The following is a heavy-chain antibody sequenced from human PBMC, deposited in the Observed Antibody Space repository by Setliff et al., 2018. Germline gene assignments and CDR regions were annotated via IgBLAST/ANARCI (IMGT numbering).Heavy chain of an antibody. CDR2: ISGSGGAK. D-gene: IGHD2-2*01. V-gene: IGHV3-23*01. CDR1: GFTFSTYA. Sequence: GGSLRLSCAASGFTFSTYAINWVRQAPGKGLEWVSAISGSGGAKYYTDSVKGRFTISRDNSKNTLYLQMDSLRVEDTAVYYCVRGEMFSTSPRADWGQGTQVTVSS. CDR3: VRGEMFSTSPRAD. J-gene: IGHJ4*02.